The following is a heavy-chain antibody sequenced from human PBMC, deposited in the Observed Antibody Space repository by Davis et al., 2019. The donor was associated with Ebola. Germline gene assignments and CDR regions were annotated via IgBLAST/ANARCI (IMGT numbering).Heavy chain of an antibody. J-gene: IGHJ5*02. V-gene: IGHV4-61*08. D-gene: IGHD6-6*01. Sequence: MPGGSLRLSCTVSGGSISSGGYYCRWIRQPPGKGLEWIGYIYHSGSTNPNPSLKSRVTMSVDTSKNQLSLKVISVTAADTAVYYCARDQVEFSSLSVPRGWFDTWGQGTLVTVSP. CDR2: IYHSGST. CDR1: GGSISSGGYY. CDR3: ARDQVEFSSLSVPRGWFDT.